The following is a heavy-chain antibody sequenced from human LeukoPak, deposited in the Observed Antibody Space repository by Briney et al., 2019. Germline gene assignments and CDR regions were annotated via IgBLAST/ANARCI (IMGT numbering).Heavy chain of an antibody. Sequence: GGSLRLSCVASGFTFSSYAMSWVRQAPGKGLEWVSVIRPSGGSTYYADSVKGRFTISRDNSKNTLYLEMNSLRAEDTAVYYCANNFGLDYWGQGTLVTVSS. D-gene: IGHD1-20*01. CDR2: IRPSGGST. J-gene: IGHJ4*02. V-gene: IGHV3-23*01. CDR3: ANNFGLDY. CDR1: GFTFSSYA.